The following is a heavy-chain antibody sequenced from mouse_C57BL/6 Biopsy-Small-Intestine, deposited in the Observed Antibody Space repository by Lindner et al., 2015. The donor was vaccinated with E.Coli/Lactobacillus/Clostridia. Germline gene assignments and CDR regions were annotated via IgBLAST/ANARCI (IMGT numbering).Heavy chain of an antibody. CDR3: ARPHYYAMDN. J-gene: IGHJ4*01. CDR1: GFTFSDYG. Sequence: VQLQESGGGLVKPGGSLKLSCAASGFTFSDYGMHWVRQAPEKGLEWIAYMSSGSSSIYYADTVKGRFTISRDNAKNTLFLQMTSLRSEDTAMYYCARPHYYAMDNWGQGTSVTVSS. CDR2: MSSGSSSI. V-gene: IGHV5-17*01.